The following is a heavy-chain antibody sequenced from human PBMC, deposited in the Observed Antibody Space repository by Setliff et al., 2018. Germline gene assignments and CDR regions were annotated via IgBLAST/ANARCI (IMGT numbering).Heavy chain of an antibody. CDR2: IHAGSSNT. D-gene: IGHD2-8*02. CDR1: GYIFAGYY. J-gene: IGHJ4*02. Sequence: GASVKVSCKASGYIFAGYYMHWVRQTPGQGLEWMGWIHAGSSNTLYSQRFQDRIIISRDTSATTVHMELSSLRSDDTAVYYCARMSTSGPHYDYWGQGTLVTVSS. V-gene: IGHV1-3*01. CDR3: ARMSTSGPHYDY.